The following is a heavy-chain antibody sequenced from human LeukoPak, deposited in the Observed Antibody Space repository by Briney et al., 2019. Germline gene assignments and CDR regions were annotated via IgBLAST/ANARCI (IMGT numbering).Heavy chain of an antibody. CDR3: ARVGVSYDILTGYFDY. D-gene: IGHD3-9*01. CDR1: GGTFSSYA. V-gene: IGHV1-69*01. Sequence: SVKVSCKASGGTFSSYAISWVRQAPGQGLEWMGGIIPIFGTANYAQKFQGRVTITADVSTSTAYMELSSLRSEDTAVYYCARVGVSYDILTGYFDYWGQGTLVTVSS. CDR2: IIPIFGTA. J-gene: IGHJ4*02.